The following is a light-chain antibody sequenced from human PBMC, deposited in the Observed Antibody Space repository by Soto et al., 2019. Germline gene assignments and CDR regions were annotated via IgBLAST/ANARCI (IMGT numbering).Light chain of an antibody. CDR1: QSVSSSY. V-gene: IGKV3-20*01. J-gene: IGKJ5*01. CDR3: QQYGSSPRSIT. CDR2: GAS. Sequence: EIVLTQSPGTLSLSPGERATLSCRASQSVSSSYLAWYQQKPGQAPRILIYGASSRATGIPDRFSGSGSGTDFTLTISRLEPEDFAVYYCQQYGSSPRSITFGQGTRLEIK.